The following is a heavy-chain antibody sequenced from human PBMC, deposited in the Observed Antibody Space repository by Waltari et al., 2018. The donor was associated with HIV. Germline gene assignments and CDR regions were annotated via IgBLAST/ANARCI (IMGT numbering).Heavy chain of an antibody. CDR3: ARAWGSTSRNYYFDY. J-gene: IGHJ4*02. D-gene: IGHD2-2*01. CDR2: ISGSGDYI. CDR1: GFTFINYG. V-gene: IGHV3-21*01. Sequence: EVQLVESGGGLVKPGGSLRLSCAASGFTFINYGMNWVRHAPGKGLEGVSSISGSGDYIVYADSLEGRFTISRDNAKNSFHLQMNSLRVEDTAVYYCARAWGSTSRNYYFDYWGQGTLVTVSS.